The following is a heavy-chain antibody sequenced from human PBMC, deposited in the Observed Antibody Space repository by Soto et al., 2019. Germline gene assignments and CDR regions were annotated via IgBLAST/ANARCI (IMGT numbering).Heavy chain of an antibody. D-gene: IGHD3-16*02. V-gene: IGHV4-30-4*01. Sequence: SETLSLTCTVSGVCISSGDYYWSWIRQPPGKGLEWIGYIYYGENKYSNPSLKSRVAISGDTSKKQFSLKLSSLTAAYSALYYFSNLDIIPFGGVIGPYDEFYICVRGIMLTASS. CDR3: SNLDIIPFGGVIGPYDEFYI. J-gene: IGHJ3*02. CDR2: IYYGENK. CDR1: GVCISSGDYY.